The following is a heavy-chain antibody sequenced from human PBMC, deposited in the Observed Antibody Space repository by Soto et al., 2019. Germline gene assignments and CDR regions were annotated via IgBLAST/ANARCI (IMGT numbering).Heavy chain of an antibody. Sequence: EVQLLESGGGLLQPGGSLRLSCAASGFTFTSYVMSWVRQAPGKGLEWVSTISGGGETTQYAESVEGRFTIARDNAKNTLYLQMNSLTAEDTAVYYCAKKSPGYSPFYCWGQGTLVTVSS. V-gene: IGHV3-23*01. CDR3: AKKSPGYSPFYC. CDR2: ISGGGETT. CDR1: GFTFTSYV. J-gene: IGHJ4*02. D-gene: IGHD3-9*01.